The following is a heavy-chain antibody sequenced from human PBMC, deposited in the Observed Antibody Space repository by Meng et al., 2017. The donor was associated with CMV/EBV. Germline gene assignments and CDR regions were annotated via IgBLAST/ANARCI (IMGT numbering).Heavy chain of an antibody. D-gene: IGHD1-7*01. V-gene: IGHV1-69*10. CDR1: GGTFSSYA. CDR3: ASKLGVNYYYGMDV. J-gene: IGHJ6*02. CDR2: IIPILGIA. Sequence: SVKVSCKASGGTFSSYAISWVRQAPGQGLEWMGGIIPILGIANYAQKFQGRVTITADKSTSTAYMELNSLRSEDTAVYYCASKLGVNYYYGMDVWGQGTTVTVSS.